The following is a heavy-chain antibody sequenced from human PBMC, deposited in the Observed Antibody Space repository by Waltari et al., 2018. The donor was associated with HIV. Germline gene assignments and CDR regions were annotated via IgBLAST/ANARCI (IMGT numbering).Heavy chain of an antibody. CDR1: GFSFCDYS. D-gene: IGHD6-19*01. Sequence: EVQLVESGGGLVQPGRSLRLSCAASGFSFCDYSMSWVRQAPGKGLEWVGFIRSKTYGGTTEYAASVKGRFTISRDDSKSIAYLQMNSLKTEDTAVYYCTKAVAGFYYFDYWGQG. V-gene: IGHV3-49*04. CDR3: TKAVAGFYYFDY. CDR2: IRSKTYGGTT. J-gene: IGHJ4*02.